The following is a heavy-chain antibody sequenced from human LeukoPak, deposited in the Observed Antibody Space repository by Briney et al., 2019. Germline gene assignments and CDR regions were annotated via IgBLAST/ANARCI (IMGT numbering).Heavy chain of an antibody. V-gene: IGHV3-23*01. Sequence: AGGSLRLSCAASGFTFNNYAMSWVRQAPGKGLEWVSAISGSGGSTYYADSVRGRFTISRDNSKNTLYLQMNSLRAEDTAIYYCMTAVGYNFGQYWGQGTLVTVSS. CDR2: ISGSGGST. J-gene: IGHJ4*02. D-gene: IGHD5-18*01. CDR3: MTAVGYNFGQY. CDR1: GFTFNNYA.